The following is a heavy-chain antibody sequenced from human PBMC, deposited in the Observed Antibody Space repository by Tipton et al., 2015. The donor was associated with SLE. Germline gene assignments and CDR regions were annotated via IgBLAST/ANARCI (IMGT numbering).Heavy chain of an antibody. V-gene: IGHV3-23*01. Sequence: GSLRLSCAASGFTFSSYAMSWVRQAPGKGLEWVSAISGSGGSTYYADSVKGRFTISRDNSKNTLYLQMNSLRAEDTAVYYCAKGGDQWLVHYYYGMDVWGQGTTVTVSS. CDR3: AKGGDQWLVHYYYGMDV. CDR2: ISGSGGST. CDR1: GFTFSSYA. D-gene: IGHD6-19*01. J-gene: IGHJ6*02.